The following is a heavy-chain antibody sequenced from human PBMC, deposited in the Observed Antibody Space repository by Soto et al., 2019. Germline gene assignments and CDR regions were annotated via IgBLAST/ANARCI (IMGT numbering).Heavy chain of an antibody. CDR2: IKRDGSEK. V-gene: IGHV3-7*01. Sequence: GGSLRLSCAASGFTFNTYWMSWVRQAPGKGLEWVTNIKRDGSEKNYVDSVKGRFTISRDNAKNSLYLQLNSLRVDDTAVYYCARDPRSYFDCWGQGTLVTVSS. CDR3: ARDPRSYFDC. CDR1: GFTFNTYW. J-gene: IGHJ4*02.